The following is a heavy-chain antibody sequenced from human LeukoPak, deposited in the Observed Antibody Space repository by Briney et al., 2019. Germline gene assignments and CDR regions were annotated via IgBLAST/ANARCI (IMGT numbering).Heavy chain of an antibody. CDR2: MSPDSGNT. J-gene: IGHJ3*02. V-gene: IGHV1-8*01. CDR3: ARRRSKKRYCSTTSCPDDAFDI. D-gene: IGHD2-2*01. Sequence: ASVKVSCKASGYTFTSYDINWVRQATGQGLEWMGWMSPDSGNTGYAQKFQGRVTMTRNTSISTAYVELSSLRSEDTAVYYCARRRSKKRYCSTTSCPDDAFDIWGQGTMVTVSS. CDR1: GYTFTSYD.